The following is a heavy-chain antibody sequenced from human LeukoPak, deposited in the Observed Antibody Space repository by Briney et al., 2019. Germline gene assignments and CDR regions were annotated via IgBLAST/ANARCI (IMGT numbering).Heavy chain of an antibody. D-gene: IGHD6-19*01. J-gene: IGHJ4*02. CDR1: EFTFSTYW. CDR3: ARVSIGWYSFDY. CDR2: INPDGTTT. Sequence: PGGSLRLSCAASEFTFSTYWMHWVRQAPGKGLVWVSRINPDGTTTSYADSVKGRFTISRDNAKDTVYLQMNSLRAEDTAVYYCARVSIGWYSFDYWGQGALVTVSS. V-gene: IGHV3-74*01.